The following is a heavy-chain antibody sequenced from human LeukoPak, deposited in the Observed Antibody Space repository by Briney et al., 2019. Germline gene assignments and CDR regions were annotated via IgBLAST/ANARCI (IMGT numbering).Heavy chain of an antibody. J-gene: IGHJ6*02. Sequence: GGSLRLSCAASGFTFSNNAMSWVRQAPGKGLEWVSGIEGSGDATHYADSVKGRFTISRDTSKNTLYLQMNSLRAEDTAVYYCAKARGVIYYYGMDVWGQGTTVTVSS. CDR1: GFTFSNNA. D-gene: IGHD3-10*01. CDR3: AKARGVIYYYGMDV. CDR2: IEGSGDAT. V-gene: IGHV3-23*01.